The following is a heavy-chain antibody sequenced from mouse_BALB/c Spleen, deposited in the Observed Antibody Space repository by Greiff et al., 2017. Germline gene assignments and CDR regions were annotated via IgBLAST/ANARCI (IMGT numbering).Heavy chain of an antibody. CDR1: GFTFSSYA. V-gene: IGHV5-9-4*01. CDR2: ISSGGSYT. CDR3: AREGRNQPLAY. Sequence: EGKLVESGGGLVKPGGSLKLSCAASGFTFSSYAMSWVRQSPEKRLEWVAEISSGGSYTYYPDTVTGRFTISRDNAKNTLYLEMSSLRSEDTAMYYCAREGRNQPLAYWGQGTLVTVSA. J-gene: IGHJ3*01.